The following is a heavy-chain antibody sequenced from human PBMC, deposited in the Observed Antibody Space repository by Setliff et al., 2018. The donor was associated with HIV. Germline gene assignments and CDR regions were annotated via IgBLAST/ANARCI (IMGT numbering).Heavy chain of an antibody. Sequence: PSETLSLSCTVHARSISSGSYYRSWMRQPCGKGLEWIGHIDTSERTNYNPSLNRRVTISVDTSKNQLSLKLSSVTAADTTVYYCASRASYVPLYYYYTDVWGKGTTVTVSS. CDR3: ASRASYVPLYYYYTDV. CDR2: IDTSERT. V-gene: IGHV4-61*09. J-gene: IGHJ6*03. CDR1: ARSISSGSYY. D-gene: IGHD3-10*02.